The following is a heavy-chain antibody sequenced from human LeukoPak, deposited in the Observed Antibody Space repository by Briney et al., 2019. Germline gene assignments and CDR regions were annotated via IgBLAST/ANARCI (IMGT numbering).Heavy chain of an antibody. CDR3: ARDRTPYYDFWSGYSHPNWFDP. D-gene: IGHD3-3*01. V-gene: IGHV4-59*12. Sequence: SETLSLTCTVPGGSISSYYWSWVRQPPGKGLDWVGYIYYSGSTNYSPSFKSRVTISIDTSKNQFSLRLSSVTAADTAVYYCARDRTPYYDFWSGYSHPNWFDPWGQGTLVTVSS. CDR2: IYYSGST. J-gene: IGHJ5*02. CDR1: GGSISSYY.